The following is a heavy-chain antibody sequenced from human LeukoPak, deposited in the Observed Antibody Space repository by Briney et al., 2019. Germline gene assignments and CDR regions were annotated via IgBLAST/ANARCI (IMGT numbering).Heavy chain of an antibody. J-gene: IGHJ4*02. V-gene: IGHV1-46*01. D-gene: IGHD3-22*01. Sequence: WASVKVSCKASGYTFTNYHMNWVRQAPGQGLEWMGIINPSGGSTTNAQKFQGRVTMTRDMSTSTVYMELSSLRSEDTAVYYCARDTPPQYYYDSSGYPKHYFDYWGQGTLVTVSS. CDR1: GYTFTNYH. CDR2: INPSGGST. CDR3: ARDTPPQYYYDSSGYPKHYFDY.